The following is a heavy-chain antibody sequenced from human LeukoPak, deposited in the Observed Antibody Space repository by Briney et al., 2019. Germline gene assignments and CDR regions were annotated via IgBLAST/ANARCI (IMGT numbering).Heavy chain of an antibody. CDR3: ARVEGAIYCSGGSCYFFDY. CDR1: GYTFSSYG. CDR2: ISAYNGNT. V-gene: IGHV1-18*01. Sequence: ASVKVSCNGSGYTFSSYGFSLVRQAPAQGLEWMGWISAYNGNTNYAQKQQGRVTMTTDTSTSTAYMELRSLRSDDTGVYYCARVEGAIYCSGGSCYFFDYWGQGTLVTVSS. D-gene: IGHD2-15*01. J-gene: IGHJ4*02.